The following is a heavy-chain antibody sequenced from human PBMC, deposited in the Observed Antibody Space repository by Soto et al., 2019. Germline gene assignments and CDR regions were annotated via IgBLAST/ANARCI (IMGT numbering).Heavy chain of an antibody. V-gene: IGHV1-69*13. CDR2: IIPIFGIA. CDR1: GGTFSSYA. CDR3: AREDTAMPYFDY. J-gene: IGHJ4*02. D-gene: IGHD5-18*01. Sequence: ASVKVSCKASGGTFSSYAISWVRQAPGQGLEWMGGIIPIFGIANYAQKFQGRVTITADESTSTAYMELSSLRSEDTAVYYCAREDTAMPYFDYWGQGTLVTVS.